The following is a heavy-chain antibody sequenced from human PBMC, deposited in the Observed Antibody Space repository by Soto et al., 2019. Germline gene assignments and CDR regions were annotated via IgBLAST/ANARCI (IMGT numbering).Heavy chain of an antibody. J-gene: IGHJ6*02. V-gene: IGHV3-30*18. Sequence: GGSLILTCVVYGLTFSDYGFHWVRQASGKGLDWVAAISYDGSFVYYADSVRGRFTISRDNSRHTLDLQMNTLRHEDTAVYYCAKERGRNRNFAMDVWGQGTSVTVSS. CDR1: GLTFSDYG. D-gene: IGHD1-1*01. CDR2: ISYDGSFV. CDR3: AKERGRNRNFAMDV.